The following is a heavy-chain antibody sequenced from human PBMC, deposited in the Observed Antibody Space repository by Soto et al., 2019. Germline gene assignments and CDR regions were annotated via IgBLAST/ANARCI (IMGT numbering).Heavy chain of an antibody. V-gene: IGHV1-58*02. CDR3: AKGSHYDILTAYHAFDY. Sequence: SVKLSSKDSGFAFTISSMQWAQQAHGQRLEWIGWIVVGSGNTNYAQKFQERVTITRDMSTSTAYMELNSLRAEDTALYYCAKGSHYDILTAYHAFDYWGPGTLVTVSS. J-gene: IGHJ4*02. CDR2: IVVGSGNT. D-gene: IGHD3-9*01. CDR1: GFAFTISS.